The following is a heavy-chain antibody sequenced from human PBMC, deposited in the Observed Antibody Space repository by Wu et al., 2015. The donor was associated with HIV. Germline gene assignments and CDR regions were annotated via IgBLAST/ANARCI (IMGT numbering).Heavy chain of an antibody. CDR3: ARALPRIAAAGTRDYYYYYYMDV. CDR2: IIPIFGTA. J-gene: IGHJ6*03. V-gene: IGHV1-69*12. Sequence: QVQLVQSGAEVKKPGSSVKVSCKASGGTFSSYAISWVRQAPGQGLEWMGGIIPIFGTANYAQKFQGRVTITADESTSTAYMELSSLRSEDTAVYYCARALPRIAAAGTRDYYYYYYMDVWGKGTTVTVSS. CDR1: GGTFSSYA. D-gene: IGHD6-13*01.